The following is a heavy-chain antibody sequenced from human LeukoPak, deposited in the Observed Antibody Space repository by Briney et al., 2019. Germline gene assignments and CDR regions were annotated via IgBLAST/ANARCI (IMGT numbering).Heavy chain of an antibody. CDR2: INPNSGGT. CDR1: GYTFTGYY. CDR3: ARDQGYDYVWGSYRYLFDY. D-gene: IGHD3-16*02. J-gene: IGHJ4*02. Sequence: GASVKVSCKASGYTFTGYYMHWVRQAPEQGLEWMGWINPNSGGTNYTQKFQGRVTMTRDTSISTAYMELSRLRSDDTAVYCCARDQGYDYVWGSYRYLFDYWGQGTLVTVSS. V-gene: IGHV1-2*02.